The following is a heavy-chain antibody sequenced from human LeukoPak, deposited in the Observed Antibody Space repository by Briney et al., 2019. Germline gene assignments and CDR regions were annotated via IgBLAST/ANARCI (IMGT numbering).Heavy chain of an antibody. J-gene: IGHJ4*02. CDR3: AGGSGYYPNLFDY. CDR2: IYYSGST. V-gene: IGHV4-31*03. Sequence: SETLSLTCTVSGGSISSGGYYWSWIRQHPGKGLEWIGYIYYSGSTYYNPSLKSRVTISVDTSKNQFSLKLSSVTAADTAVYYCAGGSGYYPNLFDYWGQGTLVTVSS. D-gene: IGHD3-22*01. CDR1: GGSISSGGYY.